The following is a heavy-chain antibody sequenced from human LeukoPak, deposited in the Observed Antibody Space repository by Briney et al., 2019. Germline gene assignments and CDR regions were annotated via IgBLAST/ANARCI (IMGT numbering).Heavy chain of an antibody. CDR2: IYHSGNT. V-gene: IGHV4-34*01. D-gene: IGHD6-25*01. J-gene: IGHJ4*02. Sequence: SETLSLTCAVYGGSFSGYYWSWIRQPPGKGLEWIGSIYHSGNTYYNPSLKSRLTISLDTSKNQFSLKLRSVTAADTAVYYCARVNSRLAYFDYWGQGTLVTVSS. CDR1: GGSFSGYY. CDR3: ARVNSRLAYFDY.